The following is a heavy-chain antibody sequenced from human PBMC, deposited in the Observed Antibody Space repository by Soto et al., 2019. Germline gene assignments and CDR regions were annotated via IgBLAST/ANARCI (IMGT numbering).Heavy chain of an antibody. CDR1: ISTFRSNG. V-gene: IGHV3-30-3*01. CDR3: ARDPSSEMRGYYGFAV. J-gene: IGHJ6*02. Sequence: QVQLVESGGGVVQPGRSLRLSCAGSISTFRSNGIHWVRQAPGKGLEWVAVVSYDGVNKDYADSVKGRFTISRDNSKSTVHLQMNSLRAEDTAVYHCARDPSSEMRGYYGFAVWGQGTSVTVSS. D-gene: IGHD3-10*01. CDR2: VSYDGVNK.